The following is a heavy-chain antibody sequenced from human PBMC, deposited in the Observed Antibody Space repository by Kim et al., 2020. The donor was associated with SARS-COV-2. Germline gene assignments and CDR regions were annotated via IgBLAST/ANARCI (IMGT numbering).Heavy chain of an antibody. D-gene: IGHD3-10*01. CDR1: GYTFTSYG. Sequence: ASVKVSCKASGYTFTSYGISWVRQAPGQGLEWMGWISAYNGNTNYAQKLQGRVTMTTDTSTSTAYMELRSLRSDDTAVYYCAREGVGELQSYQFDYWGQGTLVTVSS. V-gene: IGHV1-18*01. CDR3: AREGVGELQSYQFDY. CDR2: ISAYNGNT. J-gene: IGHJ4*02.